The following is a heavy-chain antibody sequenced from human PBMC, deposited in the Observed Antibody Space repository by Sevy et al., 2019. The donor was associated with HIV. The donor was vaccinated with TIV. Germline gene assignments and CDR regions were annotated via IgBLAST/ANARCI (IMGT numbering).Heavy chain of an antibody. V-gene: IGHV3-30*04. J-gene: IGHJ4*02. D-gene: IGHD2-15*01. CDR1: GFSLSDHA. CDR3: ARFVGYCSGGRSSIIDI. CDR2: ISYTGRNQ. Sequence: GGSLRLSCAASGFSLSDHAVSWVRQTPGKGLEWLAVISYTGRNQYYADSVKGRFTISKDDSKNTLYLQLNSLRAEDTAVYYCARFVGYCSGGRSSIIDIWGQGTLVTVSS.